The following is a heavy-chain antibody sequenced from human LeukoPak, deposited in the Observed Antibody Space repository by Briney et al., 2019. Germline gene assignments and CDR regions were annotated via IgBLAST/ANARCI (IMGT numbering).Heavy chain of an antibody. D-gene: IGHD6-13*01. CDR1: GGSISSYY. Sequence: PSETLSLTCTVSGGSISSYYWSWIRQPPGKGLEWIGYIYYSGSTNYNPSLKSRLTISVDTSKNQFSLKLSSVTAADTAVYYCARTTEAHSWRTRYYDYYMDVWGKGTPVAVSS. J-gene: IGHJ6*03. CDR3: ARTTEAHSWRTRYYDYYMDV. V-gene: IGHV4-59*01. CDR2: IYYSGST.